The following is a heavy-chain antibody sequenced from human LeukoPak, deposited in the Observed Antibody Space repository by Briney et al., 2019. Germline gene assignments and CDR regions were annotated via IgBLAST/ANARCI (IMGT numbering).Heavy chain of an antibody. J-gene: IGHJ4*02. D-gene: IGHD3-3*01. Sequence: PSETLSLTCTVSGGSISSYWSWIRPPPGKGLEWIGCIYYSGSTNYNPSLKSRVTMSVDTSKNQFSLQLSSVTAADTAVYYCARDERTIFGVVWEYYFDYWGQGTPVTVSS. V-gene: IGHV4-59*12. CDR1: GGSISSY. CDR2: IYYSGST. CDR3: ARDERTIFGVVWEYYFDY.